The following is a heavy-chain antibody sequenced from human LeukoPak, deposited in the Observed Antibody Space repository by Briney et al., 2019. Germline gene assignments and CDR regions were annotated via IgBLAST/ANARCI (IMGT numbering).Heavy chain of an antibody. Sequence: PGGSLRLSCAASGFTFSSYDMHWVRQATGKGLEWVSAIGTAGDTYYPGSVKGRFTISRDNAKNSLYLQMNSLRAEDTAVYYCARDLYGDYAFDYWGQGTLVTVSS. CDR3: ARDLYGDYAFDY. CDR1: GFTFSSYD. CDR2: IGTAGDT. V-gene: IGHV3-13*01. D-gene: IGHD4-17*01. J-gene: IGHJ4*02.